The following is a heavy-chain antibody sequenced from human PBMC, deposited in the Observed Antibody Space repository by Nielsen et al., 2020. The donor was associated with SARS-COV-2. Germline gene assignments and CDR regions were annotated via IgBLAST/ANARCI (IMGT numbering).Heavy chain of an antibody. CDR3: ARGGVAVAGTPFDY. V-gene: IGHV4-34*01. Sequence: ESLKISCAVYGGSFSGYYWSWIRQPPGKGLEWIGEINHSGSTNYNPSLKSRVTISVDTSKNQFSLKLSSVTAADTAVYYCARGGVAVAGTPFDYWGQGTLVTVSS. CDR1: GGSFSGYY. J-gene: IGHJ4*02. CDR2: INHSGST. D-gene: IGHD6-19*01.